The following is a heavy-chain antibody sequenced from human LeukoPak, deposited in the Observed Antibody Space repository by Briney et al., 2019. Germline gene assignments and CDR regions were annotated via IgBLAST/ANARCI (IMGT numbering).Heavy chain of an antibody. V-gene: IGHV4-59*01. CDR1: GGSISNYY. J-gene: IGHJ4*02. Sequence: SETLSLTCTVSGGSISNYYWSWIQQPPGKGLEWIGYIYYSGNTNYNPSLKSRVTISVDTSKNQFSLKLSSVTAADTAVYYCVRENYSSGWYGIIDYWGQGTLVTVSS. D-gene: IGHD6-19*01. CDR3: VRENYSSGWYGIIDY. CDR2: IYYSGNT.